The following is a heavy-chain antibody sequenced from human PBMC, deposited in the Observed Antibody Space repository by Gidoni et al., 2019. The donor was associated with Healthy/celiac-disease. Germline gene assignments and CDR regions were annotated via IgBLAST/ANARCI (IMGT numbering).Heavy chain of an antibody. J-gene: IGHJ6*02. CDR3: ARGRRRDGYNFSPQTYYYYGMDV. CDR1: GGPFSSYA. Sequence: QVQLVQSGAEVKKPGSSVKVPCKASGGPFSSYAISWVRQAPGQGLEWMGGIIPIFGTANYAQKFQGRVTITADESTSTAYMELSSLRSEDTAVYYCARGRRRDGYNFSPQTYYYYGMDVWGQGTTVTVSS. V-gene: IGHV1-69*01. CDR2: IIPIFGTA. D-gene: IGHD5-12*01.